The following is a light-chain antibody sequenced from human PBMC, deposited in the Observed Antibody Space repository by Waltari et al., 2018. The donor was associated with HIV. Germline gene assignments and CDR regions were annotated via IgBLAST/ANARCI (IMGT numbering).Light chain of an antibody. CDR2: MNH. J-gene: IGLJ2*01. CDR3: AVWDDSLNGLV. Sequence: QSVLTQPPSASGTPGQRVTISCFGAPSNVASNYVYWYQQVPGTTPKLRVCMNHERRSGVLDRFSGSKSGPAASLAVRGLRSEDEAAYYCAVWDDSLNGLVFGGGTKLTVL. V-gene: IGLV1-47*01. CDR1: PSNVASNY.